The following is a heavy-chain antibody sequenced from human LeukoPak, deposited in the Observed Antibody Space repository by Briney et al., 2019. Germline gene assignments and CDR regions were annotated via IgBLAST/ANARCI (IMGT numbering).Heavy chain of an antibody. CDR2: IYYSRNT. Sequence: PSETLSLTCTVSGGSISNYFWSWIRQPPGKGLEWIGYIYYSRNTNYNPSLKSRVTISVDTSKNQFSLKLSSVTAADTAVYYCARIEYSSSGNYFDYWGQGTLVTVSS. CDR3: ARIEYSSSGNYFDY. D-gene: IGHD6-6*01. CDR1: GGSISNYF. V-gene: IGHV4-59*12. J-gene: IGHJ4*02.